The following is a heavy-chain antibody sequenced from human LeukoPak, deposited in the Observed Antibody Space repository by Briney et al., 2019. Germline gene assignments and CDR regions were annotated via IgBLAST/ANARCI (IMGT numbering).Heavy chain of an antibody. J-gene: IGHJ4*02. CDR2: ISSSSSYI. V-gene: IGHV3-21*01. D-gene: IGHD3-22*01. CDR1: GFTFSSYS. CDR3: ARDQDPHYYDSPHPDH. Sequence: GGSLRLSCAASGFTFSSYSMNWVRQAPGKGLEWVSSISSSSSYIYYADSVKGRFTISRDNAKNSLYLQMNSLRAEDTAVYYCARDQDPHYYDSPHPDHWGQGTLVTVSS.